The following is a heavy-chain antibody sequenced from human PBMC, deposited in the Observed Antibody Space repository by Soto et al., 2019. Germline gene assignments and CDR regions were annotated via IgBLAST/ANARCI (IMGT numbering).Heavy chain of an antibody. CDR3: ARWGGSRRSGYYIDH. J-gene: IGHJ4*02. CDR1: GYVFNHYG. CDR2: TTYDGSNK. D-gene: IGHD3-16*01. Sequence: QVQLVESGGGVVQPGRSLRLSCAASGYVFNHYGLHWVRQAPGKGLEWLTLTTYDGSNKQYADSVKGRFTISRDDSKNTGYLQMNSLRVDDTAVYYCARWGGSRRSGYYIDHWGQGTLVTVSS. V-gene: IGHV3-33*01.